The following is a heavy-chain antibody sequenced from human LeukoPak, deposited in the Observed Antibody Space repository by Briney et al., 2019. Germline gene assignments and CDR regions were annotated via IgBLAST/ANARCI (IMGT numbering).Heavy chain of an antibody. CDR3: TTDIWGSPNGEYFQH. J-gene: IGHJ1*01. CDR1: GFTFSNAW. V-gene: IGHV3-15*01. D-gene: IGHD3-16*01. Sequence: PGGSLRLSCAASGFTFSNAWMSWVRQAPGKGLEWVGRIKSKTDGGTTDYAAPVKGRFTISRDDSKNTLYLQMNSLKTEDTAVYYCTTDIWGSPNGEYFQHWGQGTLVTVSS. CDR2: IKSKTDGGTT.